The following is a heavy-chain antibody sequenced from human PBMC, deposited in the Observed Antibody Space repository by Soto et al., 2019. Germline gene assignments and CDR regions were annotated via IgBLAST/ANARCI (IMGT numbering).Heavy chain of an antibody. CDR2: ISYDGSNK. D-gene: IGHD5-18*01. CDR3: AKEPYSWGRHYYYYGVDV. V-gene: IGHV3-30*18. J-gene: IGHJ6*02. Sequence: GGSLRLSCAASGFTFSSYGMHWVRQAPGKGLEWVAVISYDGSNKYYTDSVKGRFTISRDNSKNTLYLQMNSLRAEDTAVYYCAKEPYSWGRHYYYYGVDVWGQGTTVP. CDR1: GFTFSSYG.